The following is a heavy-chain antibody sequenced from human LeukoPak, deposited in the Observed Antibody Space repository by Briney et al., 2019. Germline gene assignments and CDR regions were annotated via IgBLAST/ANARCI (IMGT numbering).Heavy chain of an antibody. CDR2: ISGSGGST. CDR3: AKKGSGSFSHFDY. V-gene: IGHV3-23*01. D-gene: IGHD1-26*01. Sequence: GGPLRLSCAASGFTFSSYAMSWVRQAPGKGLEWVSAISGSGGSTYYADSVKGRFTISRDNSKNTLYLQMNSLRAEDTAVYYCAKKGSGSFSHFDYWGQGTLVTVSS. CDR1: GFTFSSYA. J-gene: IGHJ4*02.